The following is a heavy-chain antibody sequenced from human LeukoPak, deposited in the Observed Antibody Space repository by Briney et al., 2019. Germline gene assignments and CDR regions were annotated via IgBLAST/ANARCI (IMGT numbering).Heavy chain of an antibody. CDR2: ITTTGGDT. D-gene: IGHD3-9*01. CDR1: GFTFSSYG. V-gene: IGHV3-21*05. CDR3: ARGPLLRYFDWLLNGMDV. J-gene: IGHJ6*02. Sequence: PGGSLRLSCAASGFTFSSYGMNWVRQAPGKGLEWVSVITTTGGDTRYADSVKGRFTISRDNVKNSLSLQMDSLRAEDTAVYYCARGPLLRYFDWLLNGMDVWGQGTTVTVSS.